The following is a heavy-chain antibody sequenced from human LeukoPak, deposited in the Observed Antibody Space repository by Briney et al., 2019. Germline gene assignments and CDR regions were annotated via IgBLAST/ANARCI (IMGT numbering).Heavy chain of an antibody. Sequence: PSETLSLTCTVSGDSVSSDNYYWGWIRQPRGKGLEWIAYIDYSAPTKFNPSLTSLLTITLDTSKNQFSLKLSSVTAADTAVYYCARDRRGYYDSSGHFDYWGQGTLVTVSS. D-gene: IGHD3-22*01. CDR3: ARDRRGYYDSSGHFDY. J-gene: IGHJ4*02. CDR1: GDSVSSDNYY. CDR2: IDYSAPT. V-gene: IGHV4-61*01.